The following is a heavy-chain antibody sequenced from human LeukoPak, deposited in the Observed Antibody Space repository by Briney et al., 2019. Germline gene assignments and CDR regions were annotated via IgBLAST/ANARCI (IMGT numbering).Heavy chain of an antibody. Sequence: ASVKVSCKESGYSFTSYYMHWVRQAPGQGVKWMGIINPSGGSTSYAKKFQGRVTMTRDTSTSTVYMELSSLRSEDTAVYYCARSRCSSTSCYWFDPWGQGTLVTVSS. CDR2: INPSGGST. J-gene: IGHJ5*02. CDR1: GYSFTSYY. CDR3: ARSRCSSTSCYWFDP. D-gene: IGHD2-2*01. V-gene: IGHV1-46*01.